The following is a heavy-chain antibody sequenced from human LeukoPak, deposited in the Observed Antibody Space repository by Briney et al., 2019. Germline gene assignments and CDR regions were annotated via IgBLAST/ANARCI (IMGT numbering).Heavy chain of an antibody. J-gene: IGHJ4*02. CDR3: AKADSSGYALDY. CDR1: GFTFGDYG. V-gene: IGHV3-49*04. CDR2: IRSKAYGGTT. Sequence: GGSLRLSCTTSGFTFGDYGMSWVRQAPGKGLEWVGFIRSKAYGGTTENAASVKGRFTISRDDSKSIAYLQMNSLKTEDTAVYYCAKADSSGYALDYWGQGTLVTVSS. D-gene: IGHD3-22*01.